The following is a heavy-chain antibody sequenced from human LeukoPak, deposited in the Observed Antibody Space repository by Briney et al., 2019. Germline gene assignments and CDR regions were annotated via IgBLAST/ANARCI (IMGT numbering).Heavy chain of an antibody. V-gene: IGHV3-30*18. J-gene: IGHJ6*02. CDR3: AKGGQVVPAATPHYYYYGMDV. CDR2: ISYDGSNK. D-gene: IGHD2-2*01. CDR1: GFTFSSYG. Sequence: GGSLRLSCAASGFTFSSYGMHWVRQAPGKGLEGVAVISYDGSNKYYADFVKGRFTISRDNCKNTLYLQMNSLRAEDTAVYYCAKGGQVVPAATPHYYYYGMDVWGQGTTVTVSS.